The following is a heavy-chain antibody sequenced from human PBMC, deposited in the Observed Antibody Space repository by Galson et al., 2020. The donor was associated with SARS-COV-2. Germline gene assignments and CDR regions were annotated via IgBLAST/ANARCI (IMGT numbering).Heavy chain of an antibody. D-gene: IGHD3-22*01. Sequence: GGSLRLSCVASGFSFSSYDMSWVRQAPGKGLEWVSTFRGSGLTLYADSVKGRFTISRDNSKNTLYLRVDSLRAEDTAVYYCAKRDNSGRYFDYWGQGTLLIVSA. V-gene: IGHV3-23*01. CDR1: GFSFSSYD. CDR2: FRGSGLT. J-gene: IGHJ4*02. CDR3: AKRDNSGRYFDY.